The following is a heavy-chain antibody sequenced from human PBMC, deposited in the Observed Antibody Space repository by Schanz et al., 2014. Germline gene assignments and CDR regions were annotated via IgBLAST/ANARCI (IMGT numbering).Heavy chain of an antibody. CDR3: ARENLNWETFDI. Sequence: VQLVESGGGLVKPGGSLRLSCAASGFTFSNYALSWVRQAPGKGLEWVSAISGSGGSTYYADSVKGRFTISRDNTKNSRYLEMTSLRGEDTTVYYCARENLNWETFDIWGQGTVVTVSS. CDR2: ISGSGGST. V-gene: IGHV3-23*04. J-gene: IGHJ3*02. CDR1: GFTFSNYA. D-gene: IGHD7-27*01.